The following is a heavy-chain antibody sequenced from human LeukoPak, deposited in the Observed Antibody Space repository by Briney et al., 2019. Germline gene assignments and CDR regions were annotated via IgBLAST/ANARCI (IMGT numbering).Heavy chain of an antibody. J-gene: IGHJ6*03. Sequence: GGSLRLSCAASGFTFSSYAMSWVRQAPGKGLVWVSAISGSGGGTYYADSVKGRFTISRDNSKNTLYLQMNSLRAEDTAVYYCAKEGANRYYYYMDVWGKGTTVTVSS. CDR2: ISGSGGGT. D-gene: IGHD2-8*01. V-gene: IGHV3-23*01. CDR1: GFTFSSYA. CDR3: AKEGANRYYYYMDV.